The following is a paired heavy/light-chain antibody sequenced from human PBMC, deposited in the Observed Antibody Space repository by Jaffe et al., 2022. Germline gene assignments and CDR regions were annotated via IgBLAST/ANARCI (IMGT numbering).Heavy chain of an antibody. CDR1: GGSISSSSFY. Sequence: QLQLQESGPGLVKPSETLSLTCTVSGGSISSSSFYWGWIRQPPGKGLEWIGSFYYSGSTYYNPSLKSRVTISVDTSKNQFSLKLSSVTAADTAVYYCARPVTVTTAVGYFDLWGRGTLVTVSS. CDR2: FYYSGST. D-gene: IGHD4-17*01. V-gene: IGHV4-39*01. J-gene: IGHJ2*01. CDR3: ARPVTVTTAVGYFDL.
Light chain of an antibody. CDR3: QSADSSGTYGV. Sequence: SYELTQPPSVSVSPGQTARITCSGDALPKQYAYWYQQKPGQAPVLVIYKDSERPSGIPERFSGSSSGTTVTLTISGVQAEDEADYYCQSADSSGTYGVFGGGTKLTVL. CDR1: ALPKQY. V-gene: IGLV3-25*03. CDR2: KDS. J-gene: IGLJ3*02.